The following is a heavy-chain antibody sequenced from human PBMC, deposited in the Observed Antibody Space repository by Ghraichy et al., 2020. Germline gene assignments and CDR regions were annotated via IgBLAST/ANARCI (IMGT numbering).Heavy chain of an antibody. CDR2: IYTSGST. CDR3: ARESLYSSGWSPFDY. V-gene: IGHV4-4*07. J-gene: IGHJ4*02. Sequence: SQTLSLTCTVSGGSISSYYWSWIRQPAGKGLEWIGRIYTSGSTNYNPSLKSRVTMSVDTSKNQFSLKLSSVTAADTAVYYCARESLYSSGWSPFDYWGQGTLVTVSS. D-gene: IGHD6-19*01. CDR1: GGSISSYY.